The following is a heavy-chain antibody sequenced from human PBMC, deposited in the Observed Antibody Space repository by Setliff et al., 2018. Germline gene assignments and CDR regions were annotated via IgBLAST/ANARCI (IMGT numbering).Heavy chain of an antibody. Sequence: PGGSLRLSCAASGFTVSTFSMHWVRQAPVKGLEWVAAISDDGTNEFYADSVKGRFTISRDNHKNTLYLQMNSLRVEDTAIYYCAKSPHDFWSGRVFFDYWGQGILVTVSS. V-gene: IGHV3-30*18. J-gene: IGHJ4*01. CDR1: GFTVSTFS. CDR3: AKSPHDFWSGRVFFDY. CDR2: ISDDGTNE. D-gene: IGHD3-3*01.